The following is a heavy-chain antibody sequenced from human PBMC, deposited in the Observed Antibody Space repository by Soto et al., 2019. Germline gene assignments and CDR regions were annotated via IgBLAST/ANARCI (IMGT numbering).Heavy chain of an antibody. CDR3: ARGGGYDSFDY. V-gene: IGHV4-30-2*06. CDR2: ISHLEST. J-gene: IGHJ4*02. CDR1: GASISYGGFS. D-gene: IGHD5-12*01. Sequence: SETLSLTCTVSGASISYGGFSWSWIRQSPGKGLEWIGYISHLESTYFHPSFKSRLTMSIDRTRNQLSLKLRFVTAADMAVSYCARGGGYDSFDYWGQGVLVTVSS.